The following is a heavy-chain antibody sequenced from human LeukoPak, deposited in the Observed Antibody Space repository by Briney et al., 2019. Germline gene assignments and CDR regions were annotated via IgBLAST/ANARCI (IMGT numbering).Heavy chain of an antibody. V-gene: IGHV1-2*02. D-gene: IGHD5-18*01. J-gene: IGHJ5*02. CDR3: AGGGYSYDSGLNWFDP. CDR1: GYTFTGYF. CDR2: INPNSGGT. Sequence: AASVKVSCEASGYTFTGYFMHWVRQAPGQGLEWMGWINPNSGGTNYAQKFQGRVTMTRDTSISTACMELSRLRSDDTAVYYCAGGGYSYDSGLNWFDPWGQGTLVTVSS.